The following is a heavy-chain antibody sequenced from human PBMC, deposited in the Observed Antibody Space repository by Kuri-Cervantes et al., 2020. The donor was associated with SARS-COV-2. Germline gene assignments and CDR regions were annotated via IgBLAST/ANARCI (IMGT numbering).Heavy chain of an antibody. CDR3: AKDVDWYSMSYYYGMDV. CDR1: GFTFSSYA. J-gene: IGHJ6*02. CDR2: ISSNGGST. D-gene: IGHD2-21*02. Sequence: GESLKISCSASGFTFSSYAMHWVRQAPGKGLEYVSAISSNGGSTYYADSVKGRFTISGDDSTNTVYLQMNSLRAEDTAVYYCAKDVDWYSMSYYYGMDVWGQGTTVTVSS. V-gene: IGHV3-64*04.